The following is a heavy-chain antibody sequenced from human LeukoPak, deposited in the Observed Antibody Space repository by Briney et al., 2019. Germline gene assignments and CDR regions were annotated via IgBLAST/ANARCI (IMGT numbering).Heavy chain of an antibody. V-gene: IGHV1-46*01. CDR3: ARGRGYYDSSGYYGSAEYFQH. CDR1: GYTFTSYY. Sequence: GASVKVSCKASGYTFTSYYMHWVRQAPGQGLEWMGIINPSGGSTSYAQKFQGRVTMTRDTSTSTVYMELSSLRSEDTAVYYCARGRGYYDSSGYYGSAEYFQHWGQGTLVTVSS. CDR2: INPSGGST. J-gene: IGHJ1*01. D-gene: IGHD3-22*01.